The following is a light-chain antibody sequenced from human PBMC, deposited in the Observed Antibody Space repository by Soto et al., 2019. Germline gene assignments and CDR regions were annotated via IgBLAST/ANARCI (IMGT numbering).Light chain of an antibody. CDR1: QGINNY. CDR3: QQYNSAPWT. J-gene: IGKJ1*01. V-gene: IGKV1-27*01. Sequence: DIQMTQSPSSLSASVGDRITITCRARQGINNYLAWYQQEPGKVPKLLIYAASTLQSGVPSRFSGSGSGTDFTLTISSLQPEDVATYSCQQYNSAPWTFGQGTKVELK. CDR2: AAS.